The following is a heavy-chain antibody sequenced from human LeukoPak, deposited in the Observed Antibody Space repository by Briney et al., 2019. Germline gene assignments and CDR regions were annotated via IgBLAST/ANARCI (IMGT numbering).Heavy chain of an antibody. CDR2: IGTSSTTI. D-gene: IGHD6-25*01. V-gene: IGHV3-48*01. J-gene: IGHJ6*03. CDR3: ARFAAGGSYYYYMDV. Sequence: GSLRLSCAASGFTFSSYTMNWVRQPPGKGLEWGSNIGTSSTTIYYADSVKGRFTISRDNAKNSLYLQMNSLRADDTAVYYCARFAAGGSYYYYMDVWGKGTTVTVSS. CDR1: GFTFSSYT.